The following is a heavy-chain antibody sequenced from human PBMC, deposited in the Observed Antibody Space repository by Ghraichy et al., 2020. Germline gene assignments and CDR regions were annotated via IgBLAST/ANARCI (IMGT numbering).Heavy chain of an antibody. CDR3: ARSRVTRFDP. CDR2: FYYSGGT. D-gene: IGHD2-21*02. Sequence: SQTLSLTCAVSGDSVKSGRYYWSWIRQPPGKGLAWIGYFYYSGGTNYNPSLRGRVTISLDTAKNSFSLNLTSVTAADTAVYYCARSRVTRFDPWGQGVPITVSS. J-gene: IGHJ5*02. V-gene: IGHV4-61*01. CDR1: GDSVKSGRYY.